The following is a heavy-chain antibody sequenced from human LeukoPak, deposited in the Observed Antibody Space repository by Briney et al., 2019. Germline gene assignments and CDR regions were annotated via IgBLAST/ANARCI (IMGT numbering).Heavy chain of an antibody. D-gene: IGHD3-22*01. CDR2: IIPIFGIA. J-gene: IGHJ5*02. CDR3: ARGDDSSAPDWFDP. CDR1: GGTFSSYA. V-gene: IGHV1-69*04. Sequence: ASVKVSCKASGGTFSSYAISWVRQAPGHGLEWMGRIIPIFGIANYAQKFQGRVTLTADKSTSTAYMKLSSLRSEDTAVYYCARGDDSSAPDWFDPWGQGTLVTVSS.